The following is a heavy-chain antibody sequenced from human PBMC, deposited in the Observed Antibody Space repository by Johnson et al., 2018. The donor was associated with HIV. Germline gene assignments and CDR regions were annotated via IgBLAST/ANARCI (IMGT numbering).Heavy chain of an antibody. D-gene: IGHD3-10*01. V-gene: IGHV3-30*02. CDR2: IRYDGSDK. Sequence: QVQLVESGGGVVQPGGSLRLSCAASGFTFSTFGMHWVRQAPGKGLEWVAFIRYDGSDKYYGDSVKGRFTISRDNSKNTLYLQMNSLRAEDTAVYYCARGVDGAFDIWGQGTMVTVSS. CDR3: ARGVDGAFDI. CDR1: GFTFSTFG. J-gene: IGHJ3*02.